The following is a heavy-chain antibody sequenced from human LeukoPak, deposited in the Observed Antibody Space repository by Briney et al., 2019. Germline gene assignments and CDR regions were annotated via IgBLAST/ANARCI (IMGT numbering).Heavy chain of an antibody. CDR2: ISSSSSTI. CDR1: GFTFSSYC. D-gene: IGHD3-22*01. V-gene: IGHV3-48*02. J-gene: IGHJ3*02. Sequence: GGSLRLSCAASGFTFSSYCMNWVRQAPGKGLEWVSYISSSSSTIYYADSVKGRFTISRDNAKNSLYLQMNSLRDEDTAVYYCASNIDSSGYYAAFDIWGQGTMVTVSS. CDR3: ASNIDSSGYYAAFDI.